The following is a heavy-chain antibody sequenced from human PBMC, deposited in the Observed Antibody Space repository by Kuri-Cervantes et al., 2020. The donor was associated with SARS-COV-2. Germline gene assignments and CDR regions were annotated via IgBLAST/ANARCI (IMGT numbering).Heavy chain of an antibody. V-gene: IGHV1-69*02. CDR1: GGTFSSYT. Sequence: VQVTCKAAGGTFSSYTISWVRQAPGQGREWMGWIIPILGIANYAQKFQGRLMIIAGRSSSTAYMELSSVRSEDATVYYCAGDRVFGSGSYYYCWGEETLVTVSS. J-gene: IGHJ4*02. D-gene: IGHD1-26*01. CDR3: AGDRVFGSGSYYYC. CDR2: IIPILGIA.